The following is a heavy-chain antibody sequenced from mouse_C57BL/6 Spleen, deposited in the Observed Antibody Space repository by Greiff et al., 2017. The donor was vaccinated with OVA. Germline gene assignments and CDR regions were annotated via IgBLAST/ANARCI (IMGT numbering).Heavy chain of an antibody. CDR2: ISSGGSYT. Sequence: EVQGVESGGDLVKPGGSLKLSCAASGFTFSSYGMSWVRQTPDKRLEWVATISSGGSYTYSQDSVKGRFTNSRDNAKNTLYLQMSSLKSEDTAMYYCARHQNWDDYFDYWGQGTTLTVSS. V-gene: IGHV5-6*01. J-gene: IGHJ2*01. CDR3: ARHQNWDDYFDY. CDR1: GFTFSSYG. D-gene: IGHD4-1*01.